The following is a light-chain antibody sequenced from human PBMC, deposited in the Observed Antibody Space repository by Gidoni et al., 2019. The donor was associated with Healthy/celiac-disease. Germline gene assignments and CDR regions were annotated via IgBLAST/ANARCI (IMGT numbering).Light chain of an antibody. Sequence: SYELTQPPSVSVSPGQTASITCSGDKLGDKYACWYQQKPGQSPVLVIYQDSKLPSGIPERFSGSNSGNTATLTISGTQAMDEADYSCQAWDSSTVVFGGGTKLTAL. CDR3: QAWDSSTVV. CDR2: QDS. J-gene: IGLJ2*01. CDR1: KLGDKY. V-gene: IGLV3-1*01.